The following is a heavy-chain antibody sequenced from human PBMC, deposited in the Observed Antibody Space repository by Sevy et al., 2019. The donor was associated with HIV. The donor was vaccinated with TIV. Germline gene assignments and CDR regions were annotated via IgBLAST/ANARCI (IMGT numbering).Heavy chain of an antibody. J-gene: IGHJ6*02. D-gene: IGHD6-13*01. CDR2: IRQDGSDK. CDR1: GFTFSSHW. Sequence: GGSLRLSCAASGFTFSSHWMSWVRQAPGKGLEWVANIRQDGSDKYYVDSVKGRFTISRDNAKNSLSLQMNGLRAEDTAVYYCARDTGGIGIDVWGQGTTVTVSS. V-gene: IGHV3-7*01. CDR3: ARDTGGIGIDV.